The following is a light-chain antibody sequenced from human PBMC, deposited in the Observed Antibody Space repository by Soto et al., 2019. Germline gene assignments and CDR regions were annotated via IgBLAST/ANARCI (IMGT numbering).Light chain of an antibody. Sequence: QSALTQPASVSGSPGQSITISCTGTSSDVGGYNYVSWYQQHPGKAPKLMIYDVSNRPSGVSNRFSGSKSGNTASLTISGLQAEDEAGYYCSSYTSSSSYFFGTGTKVTVL. CDR3: SSYTSSSSYF. CDR2: DVS. V-gene: IGLV2-14*01. J-gene: IGLJ1*01. CDR1: SSDVGGYNY.